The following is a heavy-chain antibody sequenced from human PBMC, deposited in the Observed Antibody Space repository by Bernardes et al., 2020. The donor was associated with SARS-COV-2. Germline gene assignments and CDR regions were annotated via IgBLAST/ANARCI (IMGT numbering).Heavy chain of an antibody. V-gene: IGHV3-21*01. CDR2: ISRTGYYK. CDR3: AREEFGGPAFDV. CDR1: GFSFSGYT. D-gene: IGHD3-10*01. J-gene: IGHJ3*01. Sequence: GSLRLSCEASGFSFSGYTMTWVRQAPGKGLEWVSAISRTGYYKYYADSLEGRFTISRDNAKDSLYLQMISLRADDTAIYYCAREEFGGPAFDVWGQGTVVTVSS.